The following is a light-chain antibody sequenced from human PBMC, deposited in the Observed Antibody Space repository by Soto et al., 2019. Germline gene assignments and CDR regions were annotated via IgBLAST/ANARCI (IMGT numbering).Light chain of an antibody. J-gene: IGLJ3*02. CDR1: SSNIGSNS. CDR2: SNN. V-gene: IGLV1-44*01. CDR3: AAWDDSLRGWV. Sequence: QSVLTQPPSASGTPGQRVTISCSGSSSNIGSNSVNWYQQLPGTAPKLLIYSNNQRPSGVPDRFSGSKSGTSGSLAISGLQSEDEADYYCAAWDDSLRGWVFGGGTKVTVL.